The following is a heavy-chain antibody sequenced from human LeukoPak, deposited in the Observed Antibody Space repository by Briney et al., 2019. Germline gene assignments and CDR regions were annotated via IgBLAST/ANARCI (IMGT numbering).Heavy chain of an antibody. CDR1: GFTFSSYA. J-gene: IGHJ4*02. Sequence: TVLRLSCAASGFTFSSYAMHWVRQAPGKGLEWVAVISSDGSNKYYAYSVNGRITISRDNSNNTLYLQMNSLRAEDTAVYYCARDMYDSSGYLFDYWGRGTLVTVSS. CDR3: ARDMYDSSGYLFDY. D-gene: IGHD3-22*01. V-gene: IGHV3-30*16. CDR2: ISSDGSNK.